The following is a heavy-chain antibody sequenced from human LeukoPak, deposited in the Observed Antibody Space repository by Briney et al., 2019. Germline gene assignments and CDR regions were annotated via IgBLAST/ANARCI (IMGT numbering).Heavy chain of an antibody. CDR1: GFIFGSHA. V-gene: IGHV3-23*01. J-gene: IGHJ4*02. Sequence: PGGSLRLSCAASGFIFGSHAMNWVRQAPGKGLEWVSGISGSGGSTYYADSVKGRCTISRGNSKNTLFLQMNSLSPEDTAVYYCARDPGGYFDYWGQGTLVTVSS. CDR3: ARDPGGYFDY. D-gene: IGHD3-10*01. CDR2: ISGSGGST.